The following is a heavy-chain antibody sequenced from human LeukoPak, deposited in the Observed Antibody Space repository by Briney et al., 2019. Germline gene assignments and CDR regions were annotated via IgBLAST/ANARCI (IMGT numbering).Heavy chain of an antibody. V-gene: IGHV4-61*01. D-gene: IGHD2-2*01. CDR3: ARGGYQLLSPPGWFDP. CDR1: GGSVSSGSYY. J-gene: IGHJ5*02. CDR2: IYYSGST. Sequence: SETLSLTCTVSGGSVSSGSYYWSWIRQPPGKGLEWIRYIYYSGSTNYNPSLKSRVTISVDTSKNQFSLKLSSVTAADTAVYYCARGGYQLLSPPGWFDPWGQGTLVTVSS.